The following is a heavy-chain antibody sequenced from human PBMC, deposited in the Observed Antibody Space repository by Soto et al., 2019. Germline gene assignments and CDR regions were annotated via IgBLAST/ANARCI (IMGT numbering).Heavy chain of an antibody. J-gene: IGHJ4*02. Sequence: QLQLQESGSRLVKSSQTLSLTCTVSGDSMTSGDYSWSWIRQPPGKGLEWLGYIYRTGNTHYSPSLKSRVSISQDRSKNQFPPELTSLTAADPGVFYCARGDYQYSIYYWGQGTLVPVSS. CDR3: ARGDYQYSIYY. CDR1: GDSMTSGDYS. D-gene: IGHD2-2*01. V-gene: IGHV4-30-2*01. CDR2: IYRTGNT.